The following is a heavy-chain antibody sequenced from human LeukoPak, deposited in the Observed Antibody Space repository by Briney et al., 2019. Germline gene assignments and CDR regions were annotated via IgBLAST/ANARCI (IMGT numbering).Heavy chain of an antibody. D-gene: IGHD6-19*01. CDR1: GFTLSNYW. V-gene: IGHV3-7*04. J-gene: IGHJ4*02. CDR2: IKEDGREK. CDR3: VRSTAVLPFDY. Sequence: GGSLRLSCAASGFTLSNYWMTWVRQAPGKGLEWVASIKEDGREKYYVDSVRGRFTISRDNAKNTLNLQMNSLRAEDTAVYYCVRSTAVLPFDYWGQGIPVTVSS.